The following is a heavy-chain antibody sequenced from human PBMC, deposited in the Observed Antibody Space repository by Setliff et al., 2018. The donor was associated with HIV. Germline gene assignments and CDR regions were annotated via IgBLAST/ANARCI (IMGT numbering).Heavy chain of an antibody. CDR1: GGSITSYY. Sequence: SETLSLTCSVSGGSITSYYWNWIRQSPGKGLEWIGYIFDSGTTKYNPSVTSRVTISVDASKNQFFLQLISVTAAATAVYYCARQGGYNSPLMVWGQGKLVTVS. CDR2: IFDSGTT. V-gene: IGHV4-59*08. CDR3: ARQGGYNSPLMV. D-gene: IGHD3-10*01. J-gene: IGHJ4*02.